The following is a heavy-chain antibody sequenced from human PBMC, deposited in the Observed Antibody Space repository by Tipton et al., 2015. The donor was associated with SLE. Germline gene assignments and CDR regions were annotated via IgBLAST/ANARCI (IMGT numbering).Heavy chain of an antibody. V-gene: IGHV4-34*12. D-gene: IGHD2-15*01. Sequence: GLVKPSETLSLTCSVYGDSLSGQYWSWIRQPPGKGLEWIGEVFRGGSTNYSPSLESRVTMSVDTSKNQFSLKLSSVTAADTAVYYCARRVAVTDYFDFWGQGTLVTVSS. J-gene: IGHJ4*02. CDR1: GDSLSGQY. CDR3: ARRVAVTDYFDF. CDR2: VFRGGST.